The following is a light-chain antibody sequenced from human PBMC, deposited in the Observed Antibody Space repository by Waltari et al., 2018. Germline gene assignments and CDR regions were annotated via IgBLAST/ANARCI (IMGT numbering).Light chain of an antibody. Sequence: EIVLTQSPGTLSLSPGERATLSCRASQSVRRTLAWYQQEPGQAPRLIIYDASTRATGIPDRFSGSGSGTDFSLTISRLEPEDFAVYFCQKYGTLPATFGQGTKVEIK. CDR3: QKYGTLPAT. CDR1: QSVRRT. CDR2: DAS. V-gene: IGKV3-20*01. J-gene: IGKJ1*01.